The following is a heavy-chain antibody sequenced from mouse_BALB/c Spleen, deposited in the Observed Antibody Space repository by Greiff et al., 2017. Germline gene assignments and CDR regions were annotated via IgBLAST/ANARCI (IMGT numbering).Heavy chain of an antibody. CDR3: TREGNAAMDY. D-gene: IGHD2-1*01. Sequence: DVMLVESGGGLVKPGGSLKLSCAASGFTFSSSTMSWVRQTPEKRLEWVATISSGGSYTYYPDSVKGRFTISRDNAKNTLYLQMSSLKSEDTAMYYCTREGNAAMDYWGQGTSVTVSS. J-gene: IGHJ4*01. CDR1: GFTFSSST. CDR2: ISSGGSYT. V-gene: IGHV5-6-4*01.